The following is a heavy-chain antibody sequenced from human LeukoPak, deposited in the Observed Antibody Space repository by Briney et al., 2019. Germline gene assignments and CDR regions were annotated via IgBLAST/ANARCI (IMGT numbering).Heavy chain of an antibody. D-gene: IGHD3-22*01. CDR2: LWFDGSNT. CDR1: GFTFSSYG. CDR3: AKDPYYYDSSDYLRDVRGYFDL. Sequence: GRFLRLSCAASGFTFSSYGMHWVRQAPGKGLEWVAVLWFDGSNTYYADSVKGRFTISRDNSKNTLYLQMNSLRAEDTAVYYCAKDPYYYDSSDYLRDVRGYFDLWGRGTLVTVSS. J-gene: IGHJ2*01. V-gene: IGHV3-33*06.